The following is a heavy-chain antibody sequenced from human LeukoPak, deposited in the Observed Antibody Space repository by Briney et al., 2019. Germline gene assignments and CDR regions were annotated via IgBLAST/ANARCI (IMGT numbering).Heavy chain of an antibody. D-gene: IGHD5-18*01. CDR3: AKGGYNYGYVDY. CDR2: ISGGST. J-gene: IGHJ4*02. V-gene: IGHV3-23*01. CDR1: GFTFSYYA. Sequence: GGSLRLSCAASGFTFSYYAMAWVRQAPGKGLECVSSISGGSTYYADSVKGRFTISRDNSKNTLYLQMNSLRAEDTAVYYCAKGGYNYGYVDYWGQGTLVTVSS.